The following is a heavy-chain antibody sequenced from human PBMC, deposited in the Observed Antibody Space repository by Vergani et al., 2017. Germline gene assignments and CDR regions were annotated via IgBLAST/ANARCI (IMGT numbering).Heavy chain of an antibody. V-gene: IGHV4-59*01. D-gene: IGHD2-21*02. J-gene: IGHJ4*02. CDR1: GGSISSYY. CDR3: ARVLRARGDYYFDY. Sequence: QVQLQESGPGLVKPSETLSLTCTVSGGSISSYYWSWIRQPPGKGLEWIGYIYYSGSTNYNPSLKSRVTIPVDTSKNQFSLKLSSVTAADTAVYYCARVLRARGDYYFDYWGQGTLVTVSS. CDR2: IYYSGST.